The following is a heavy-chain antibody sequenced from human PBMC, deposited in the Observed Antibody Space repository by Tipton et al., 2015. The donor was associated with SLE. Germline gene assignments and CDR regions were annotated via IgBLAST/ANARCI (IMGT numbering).Heavy chain of an antibody. J-gene: IGHJ2*01. CDR1: GGSISSGSYY. Sequence: SLTCTVSGGSISSGSYYWSWIRQPAGKGLEWIGRIYTSGSTNYNPSLKSRVTISVDTSKNQFSLKLSSVTAADTAVYYCTRSGHIVVVVLGYFDVWGRGTLVTVSS. D-gene: IGHD2-21*01. CDR3: TRSGHIVVVVLGYFDV. V-gene: IGHV4-61*02. CDR2: IYTSGST.